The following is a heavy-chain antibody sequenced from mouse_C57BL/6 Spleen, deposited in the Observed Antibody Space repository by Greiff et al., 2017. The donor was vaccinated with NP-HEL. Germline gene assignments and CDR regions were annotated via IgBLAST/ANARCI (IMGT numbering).Heavy chain of an antibody. CDR3: ARQSSICGWCAY. Sequence: EVQLQQSGGDLVKPGGSLKLSCAASGFTFRSYGMPWVRQTPDKRLEWVATISSGGSYTSSPHSVKGRFTSSRDKAKNTLYLQMSSLRSEDAAMYCCARQSSICGWCAYWGQGTLVTVSS. J-gene: IGHJ3*01. V-gene: IGHV5-6*01. D-gene: IGHD6-2*01. CDR2: ISSGGSYT. CDR1: GFTFRSYG.